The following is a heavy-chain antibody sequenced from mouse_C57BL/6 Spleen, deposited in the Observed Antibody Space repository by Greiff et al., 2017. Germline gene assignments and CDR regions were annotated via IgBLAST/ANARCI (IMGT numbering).Heavy chain of an antibody. CDR1: GYTFTDYY. Sequence: SGPELVKPGASVKISCKASGYTFTDYYMNWVKQSHGKSLEWIGDINPNNGGTSYNQKFKGKATLTVDKSSSTAYMELRSLASEDSAVYYCAREGAFAYWGQGTLVTVSA. V-gene: IGHV1-26*01. CDR3: AREGAFAY. J-gene: IGHJ3*01. CDR2: INPNNGGT.